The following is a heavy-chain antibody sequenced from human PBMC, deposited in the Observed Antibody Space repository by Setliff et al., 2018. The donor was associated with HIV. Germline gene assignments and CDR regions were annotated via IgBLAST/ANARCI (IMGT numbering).Heavy chain of an antibody. CDR2: VRPYNADK. Sequence: ASVKVSCKASGFTFSDYYMHWVRQAPGQGLEWMGWVRPYNADKNYAQKFQGRVTMTSDTSISTAYLELSGLTSDDTAIYYCARDRAYCGSGSCYRPLVYYFYYMDVWGTGTTVTVSS. CDR3: ARDRAYCGSGSCYRPLVYYFYYMDV. D-gene: IGHD2-15*01. J-gene: IGHJ6*03. CDR1: GFTFSDYY. V-gene: IGHV1-2*02.